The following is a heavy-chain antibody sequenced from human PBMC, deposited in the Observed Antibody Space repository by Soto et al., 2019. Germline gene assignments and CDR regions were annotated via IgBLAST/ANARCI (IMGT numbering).Heavy chain of an antibody. CDR3: SSGVDGLTWSLY. Sequence: GESLKISCKGSGYSFTNYWNGWVRQMPGKGLEWMGIIYPGTSNTLYSPSFQGQVTISVDKSITTAFLQWSSLKASDTAMYYSSSGVDGLTWSLYWGQGTLVTVSS. CDR1: GYSFTNYW. CDR2: IYPGTSNT. V-gene: IGHV5-51*01. D-gene: IGHD3-3*01. J-gene: IGHJ4*02.